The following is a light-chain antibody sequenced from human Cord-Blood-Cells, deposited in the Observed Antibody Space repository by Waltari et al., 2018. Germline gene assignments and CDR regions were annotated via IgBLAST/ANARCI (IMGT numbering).Light chain of an antibody. J-gene: IGKJ2*01. CDR2: DAS. Sequence: EIVLTQSPATLSLSPGERATLSCGASQSVSSSDLAWYQQKPGLAPRLLIYDASSRATGIPDRFSGSGSGTDFTLTISRLEPEDFAVYYCQQYGSSPTFGQGTKLEIK. V-gene: IGKV3D-20*01. CDR1: QSVSSSD. CDR3: QQYGSSPT.